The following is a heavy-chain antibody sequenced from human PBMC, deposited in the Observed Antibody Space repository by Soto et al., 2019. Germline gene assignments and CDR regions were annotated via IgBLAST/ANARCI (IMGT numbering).Heavy chain of an antibody. CDR2: INPGDSDS. Sequence: GESLKISCKGSGYSFTSYWIGWVRQMPGKGLEWMGNINPGDSDSRYSPSFQGQVTMSADKSISTAYLQWSSLKASDTAMYYCARKAADGMWSDHWGQGTLVTVSS. J-gene: IGHJ4*02. CDR1: GYSFTSYW. V-gene: IGHV5-51*01. D-gene: IGHD6-13*01. CDR3: ARKAADGMWSDH.